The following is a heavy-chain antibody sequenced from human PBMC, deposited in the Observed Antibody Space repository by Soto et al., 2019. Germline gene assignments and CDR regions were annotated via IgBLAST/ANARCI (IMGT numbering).Heavy chain of an antibody. V-gene: IGHV3-23*01. J-gene: IGHJ3*02. CDR1: GFTFSSYA. Sequence: GGSLRLSCAASGFTFSSYAMSWVRQAPGKGLEWVSAISGSGGSTYYADSVKGRFTISRDNSKNTLYLQMNSLRAEDTAVYYCARIYCSGGSCYRNAFDIWGQGTMVTVSS. CDR2: ISGSGGST. CDR3: ARIYCSGGSCYRNAFDI. D-gene: IGHD2-15*01.